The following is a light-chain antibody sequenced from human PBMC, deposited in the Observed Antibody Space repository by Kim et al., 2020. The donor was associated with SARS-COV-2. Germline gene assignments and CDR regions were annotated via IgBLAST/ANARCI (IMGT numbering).Light chain of an antibody. J-gene: IGLJ1*01. Sequence: GQSVTISCTGTSNDVGAYKFVSWYQQHPGQAPKLIIYEVSLRPSGVPDRFSGSKSGNTASLTVSGLQAEDEADYYCSSFAGSDNYVFGTGTKVTVL. V-gene: IGLV2-8*01. CDR1: SNDVGAYKF. CDR2: EVS. CDR3: SSFAGSDNYV.